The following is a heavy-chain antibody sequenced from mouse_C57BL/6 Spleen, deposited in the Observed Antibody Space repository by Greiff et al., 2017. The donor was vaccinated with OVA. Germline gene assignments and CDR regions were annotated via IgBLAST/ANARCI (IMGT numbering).Heavy chain of an antibody. Sequence: VQLQQSGAELVRPGTSVKVSCKASGYAFTNYLIEWVKQRPGQGLEWIGVINPGSGGTNYNEKFKGKATLTADKSSSTAYMQLSSLTSEDSAVYFCASYPPCDYDGAYWGQGTLVTVSA. V-gene: IGHV1-54*01. CDR2: INPGSGGT. CDR3: ASYPPCDYDGAY. CDR1: GYAFTNYL. D-gene: IGHD2-4*01. J-gene: IGHJ3*01.